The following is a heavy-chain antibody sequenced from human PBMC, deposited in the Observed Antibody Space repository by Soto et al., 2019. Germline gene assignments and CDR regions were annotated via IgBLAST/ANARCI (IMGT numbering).Heavy chain of an antibody. V-gene: IGHV3-30*18. Sequence: QVQLVESGGGVVQPGRSLRLSCAASGFTFSSYGMHWVRQAPGKGLEWVAVISYDGSNKYYADSVKGRFTISRDNSKNTLYLQMNSLRAEDTAVYYCAKDLSYGMDVWAQGTTVTVSS. CDR1: GFTFSSYG. D-gene: IGHD3-9*01. J-gene: IGHJ6*02. CDR3: AKDLSYGMDV. CDR2: ISYDGSNK.